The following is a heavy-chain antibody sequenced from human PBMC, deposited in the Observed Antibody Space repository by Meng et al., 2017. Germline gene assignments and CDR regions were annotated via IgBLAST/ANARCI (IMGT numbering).Heavy chain of an antibody. V-gene: IGHV3-74*01. CDR3: ARSDWFDP. CDR1: GFTFRNYW. Sequence: VRLGGSGGGLVQSGGSLRLSCTASGFTFRNYWMHWVRQAPGKGLVWVSRIKPDGTMTVYADSVKGRFTISRDNAKNTLYLQMNSLRSDDTAVYYCARSDWFDPWGQGTLVTVSS. J-gene: IGHJ5*02. CDR2: IKPDGTMT.